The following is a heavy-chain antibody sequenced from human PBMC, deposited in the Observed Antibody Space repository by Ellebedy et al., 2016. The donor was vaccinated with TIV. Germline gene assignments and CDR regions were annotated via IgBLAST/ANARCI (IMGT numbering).Heavy chain of an antibody. Sequence: PGGSLRLSCVASGFTLSGYWMHWVRQVPGKGLVWLARINTDGSSTSYADSVEGRFTISRDNAKTTLYLEMRGLRSDDTAVYYCARESVRYFDWDYWGQGTLVAV. J-gene: IGHJ4*02. CDR2: INTDGSST. CDR1: GFTLSGYW. D-gene: IGHD3-9*01. CDR3: ARESVRYFDWDY. V-gene: IGHV3-74*01.